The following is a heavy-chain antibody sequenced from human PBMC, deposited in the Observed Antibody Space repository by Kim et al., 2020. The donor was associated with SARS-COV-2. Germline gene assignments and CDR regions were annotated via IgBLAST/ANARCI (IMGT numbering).Heavy chain of an antibody. CDR3: ARSRVSWLVPAAIGYYYYMGV. Sequence: SETLSLTCTVSGGSISSYYWSWIRQPPGKGLEWIGYIYYSGSTNYNPSLKSRVTISVDTSKNQFSLKLSSVTAADTAVYYCARSRVSWLVPAAIGYYYYMGVWGKGTTVNVSS. V-gene: IGHV4-59*01. D-gene: IGHD2-2*01. J-gene: IGHJ6*03. CDR2: IYYSGST. CDR1: GGSISSYY.